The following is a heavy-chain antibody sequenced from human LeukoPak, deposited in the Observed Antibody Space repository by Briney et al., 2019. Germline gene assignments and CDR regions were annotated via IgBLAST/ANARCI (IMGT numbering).Heavy chain of an antibody. CDR3: AHYGDYRFLYYFDY. V-gene: IGHV2-5*01. CDR2: TYWNNNK. J-gene: IGHJ4*02. Sequence: SGPTLVKPTQTLTLTCTFSGFSLSTSGVGVGWIRQPPGKALEWLALTYWNNNKLYSPSLKSRLTITKDTSNNQVVLTMTNMDPVDTATYYCAHYGDYRFLYYFDYWGQGTLVTVSP. CDR1: GFSLSTSGVG. D-gene: IGHD4-17*01.